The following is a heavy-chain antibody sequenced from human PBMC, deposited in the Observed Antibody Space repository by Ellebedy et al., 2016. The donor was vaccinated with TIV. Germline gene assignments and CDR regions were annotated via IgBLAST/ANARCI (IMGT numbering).Heavy chain of an antibody. CDR1: GFTLSNYA. D-gene: IGHD5-18*01. J-gene: IGHJ4*02. Sequence: GESLKISCAVSGFTLSNYAVYWVRHAPGKGLQWVTFISSDGSHINYADSVKGRFTISRDISKNTMYLQMNSLRAEDTAVYYCAKTGGYIYGLPDFWGQGTLVTVSS. V-gene: IGHV3-30*04. CDR2: ISSDGSHI. CDR3: AKTGGYIYGLPDF.